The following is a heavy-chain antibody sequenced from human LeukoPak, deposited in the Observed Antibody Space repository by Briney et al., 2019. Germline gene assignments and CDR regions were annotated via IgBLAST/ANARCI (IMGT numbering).Heavy chain of an antibody. V-gene: IGHV4-39*07. J-gene: IGHJ3*01. D-gene: IGHD3-9*01. CDR1: GGSISSSSYY. CDR2: IYYSGST. Sequence: PSETLSLTCTVSGGSISSSSYYWGWIRQPRGRGREWIGRIYYSGSTYNNPSRKSRVTISLDTYKNQHCRRLSAVTAADTAVYYCARPADAGYFYAFDFWGQGTMVTVSS. CDR3: ARPADAGYFYAFDF.